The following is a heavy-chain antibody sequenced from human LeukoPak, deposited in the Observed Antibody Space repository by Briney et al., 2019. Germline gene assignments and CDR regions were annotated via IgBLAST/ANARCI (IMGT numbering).Heavy chain of an antibody. CDR2: MSGYSGNT. CDR3: ARAHCSSTTCFFDY. Sequence: GASVEVSCKASGYTFTTYGISWVRQAPGQGLEWMGWMSGYSGNTEYAQNVQGRVTMTTDTSPSTVYMDLRSLRSDDTAVYFCARAHCSSTTCFFDYWGQGTLVTVSP. V-gene: IGHV1-18*01. CDR1: GYTFTTYG. D-gene: IGHD2-2*01. J-gene: IGHJ4*02.